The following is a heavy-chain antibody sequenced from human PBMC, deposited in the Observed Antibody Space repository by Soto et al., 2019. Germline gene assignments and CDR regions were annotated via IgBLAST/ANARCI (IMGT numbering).Heavy chain of an antibody. V-gene: IGHV1-69*01. D-gene: IGHD2-15*01. Sequence: QVQLVQSGAEVKKPGSSVKVSCKASGGTFSIYTISWVRQAPGQGLEWMGGSANSAQKFQGRLTVTADESTSTVYLESSSLTSEDTAVYYCAREGPPDIAWFDPWGQGALVSVSS. CDR1: GGTFSIYT. CDR2: SA. J-gene: IGHJ5*02. CDR3: AREGPPDIAWFDP.